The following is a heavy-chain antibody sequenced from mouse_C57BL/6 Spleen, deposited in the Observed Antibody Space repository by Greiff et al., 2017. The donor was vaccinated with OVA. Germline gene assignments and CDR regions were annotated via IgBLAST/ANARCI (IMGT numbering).Heavy chain of an antibody. CDR1: GYTFTDYN. CDR3: TRSGGSPYYFDY. V-gene: IGHV1-22*01. J-gene: IGHJ2*01. Sequence: EVQLHQSGPELVKPGASVKMSCKASGYTFTDYNMHWVKQSHGKSLEWIGYINPNNGGTSYNQKFKGKVTLTVNKSSSTAYMELRSLTSEDSAVYNCTRSGGSPYYFDYWGQGTTLTVSS. D-gene: IGHD1-1*01. CDR2: INPNNGGT.